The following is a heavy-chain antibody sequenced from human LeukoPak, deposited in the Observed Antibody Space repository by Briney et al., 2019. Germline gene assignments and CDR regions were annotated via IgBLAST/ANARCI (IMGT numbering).Heavy chain of an antibody. V-gene: IGHV4-59*01. CDR3: ARFTDMVRGVIYYFDY. J-gene: IGHJ4*02. CDR1: GGSISSYY. Sequence: SETLSLTCTVSGGSISSYYWSWIRQPPGKGLEWIGYIYYSGSTNYNPSLKSRVTISVDTSKNQFSLKLSSVTAADTAVYYCARFTDMVRGVIYYFDYWGQGTLVTVSS. CDR2: IYYSGST. D-gene: IGHD3-10*01.